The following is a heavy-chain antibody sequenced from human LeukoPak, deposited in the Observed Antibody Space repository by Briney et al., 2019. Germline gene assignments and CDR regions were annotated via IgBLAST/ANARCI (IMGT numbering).Heavy chain of an antibody. CDR1: GFTFSSSG. V-gene: IGHV3-48*02. Sequence: GGSLRLSCAASGFTFSSSGMNWVRQAPGKGLEWISYISSSSSDIYYADSVKGRFTISRDNAKNSLYLQMNSVRDEDTAMYYCARDWGLAGYVLDHWGQGTLVTVSS. J-gene: IGHJ4*02. D-gene: IGHD3-16*01. CDR2: ISSSSSDI. CDR3: ARDWGLAGYVLDH.